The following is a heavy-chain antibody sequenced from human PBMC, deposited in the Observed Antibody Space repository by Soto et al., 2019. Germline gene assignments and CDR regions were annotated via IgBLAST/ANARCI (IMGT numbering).Heavy chain of an antibody. J-gene: IGHJ4*02. Sequence: QVQLVQSGAEVKKPGSSVKVSCKASGDTFTIFAISWVRQAPGQGLEWMVGIIPTIGTTNYAQRFQGRITITGDESTGTAYMELSSLKSEDTAVYYWARDLGSGYDPGDYWGQGTLVTVSS. CDR1: GDTFTIFA. CDR2: IIPTIGTT. CDR3: ARDLGSGYDPGDY. V-gene: IGHV1-69*12. D-gene: IGHD5-12*01.